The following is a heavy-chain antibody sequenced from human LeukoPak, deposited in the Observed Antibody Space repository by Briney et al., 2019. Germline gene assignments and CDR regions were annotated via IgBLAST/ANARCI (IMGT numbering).Heavy chain of an antibody. Sequence: GASVKVSCKVSGYTLTELSMHWARQAPGKGLEWMGGFDPEDGETIYAQKFQGRVTMTEDTSTDTTYMELSSLRSEDTAVYYCASDPWDSSGYRNYWGQGTLVTVSS. V-gene: IGHV1-24*01. CDR3: ASDPWDSSGYRNY. D-gene: IGHD3-22*01. J-gene: IGHJ4*02. CDR1: GYTLTELS. CDR2: FDPEDGET.